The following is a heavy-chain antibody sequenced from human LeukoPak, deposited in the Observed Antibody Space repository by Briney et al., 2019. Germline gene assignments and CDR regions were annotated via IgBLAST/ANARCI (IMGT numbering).Heavy chain of an antibody. Sequence: ASVKVSCKASGGTFSSYAISWVRQAPGQGLEWMGGIIPIFGTANYAQKFQGRVTITTDESTSTAYMELSSLRSEDTTVYYCASGSIAVAGSDYWGQGTLVTVSS. D-gene: IGHD6-19*01. V-gene: IGHV1-69*05. CDR2: IIPIFGTA. CDR1: GGTFSSYA. CDR3: ASGSIAVAGSDY. J-gene: IGHJ4*02.